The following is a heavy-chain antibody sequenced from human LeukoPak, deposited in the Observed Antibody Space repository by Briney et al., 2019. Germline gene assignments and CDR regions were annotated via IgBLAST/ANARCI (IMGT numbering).Heavy chain of an antibody. Sequence: PSETLSLTCAVYGGSFSGYYWSWIRQPPGKGLEWIGEINHSGSTNYNPSLKSRVAISVDTSKNQFSLKLSPVTAADTAVYYCARVQWLVDYWGQGTLVTVSS. CDR1: GGSFSGYY. D-gene: IGHD6-19*01. V-gene: IGHV4-34*01. J-gene: IGHJ4*02. CDR2: INHSGST. CDR3: ARVQWLVDY.